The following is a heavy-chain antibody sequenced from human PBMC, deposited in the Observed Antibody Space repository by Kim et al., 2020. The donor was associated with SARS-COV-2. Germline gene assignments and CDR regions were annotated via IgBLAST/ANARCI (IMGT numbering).Heavy chain of an antibody. V-gene: IGHV4-34*01. D-gene: IGHD4-17*01. Sequence: STHNNPSPQNRVTISVNTSKNQFSLKLGSVTAADTAVYYCARGYGYFDYWGQGTLVTVSS. J-gene: IGHJ4*02. CDR3: ARGYGYFDY. CDR2: ST.